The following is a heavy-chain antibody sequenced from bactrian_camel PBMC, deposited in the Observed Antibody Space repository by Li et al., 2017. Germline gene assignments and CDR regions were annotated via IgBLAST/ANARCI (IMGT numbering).Heavy chain of an antibody. CDR3: AADSGSFGDGYCYTLLHSQSFSY. CDR1: RYTYSTYC. CDR2: IGGDSRP. D-gene: IGHD2*01. V-gene: IGHV3S53*01. Sequence: HVQLVESGGGSVQTGGSLRLSCTVSRYTYSTYCMGWFRQTPGNEREAVAIIGGDSRPTYADSVKGRFTASKDNAKNTVYLQMNSLKPEDTATYYCAADSGSFGDGYCYTLLHSQSFSYWGQGTQVTVS. J-gene: IGHJ6*01.